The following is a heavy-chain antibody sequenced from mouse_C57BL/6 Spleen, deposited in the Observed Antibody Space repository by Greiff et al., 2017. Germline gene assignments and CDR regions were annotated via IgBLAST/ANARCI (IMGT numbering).Heavy chain of an antibody. V-gene: IGHV1-15*01. CDR2: IDPETGGT. CDR3: TRGGYSLYYAMDY. Sequence: VKLQQSGAELVRPGASVTLSCKASGYTFTDYEMHWVKQTPVHGLEWIGAIDPETGGTAYNQKFKGKAILTADKSSSTAYMELRSLTSEDSAVYYCTRGGYSLYYAMDYWGQGTSVTVSS. D-gene: IGHD2-3*01. CDR1: GYTFTDYE. J-gene: IGHJ4*01.